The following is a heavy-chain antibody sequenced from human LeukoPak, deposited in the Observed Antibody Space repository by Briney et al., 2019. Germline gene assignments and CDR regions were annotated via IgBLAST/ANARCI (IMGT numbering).Heavy chain of an antibody. D-gene: IGHD3-22*01. J-gene: IGHJ5*02. CDR2: ISGGGGST. Sequence: GGSLRLSCAASGYTFSSYAMSWVRQAPGKGLEWVSAISGGGGSTYYADSVKGRFTISRDNSKNTLYLQMNSLRAEDTAVYYCAKDYYDSSGYWSLNWFDPWGQGTLVAVSS. CDR3: AKDYYDSSGYWSLNWFDP. V-gene: IGHV3-23*01. CDR1: GYTFSSYA.